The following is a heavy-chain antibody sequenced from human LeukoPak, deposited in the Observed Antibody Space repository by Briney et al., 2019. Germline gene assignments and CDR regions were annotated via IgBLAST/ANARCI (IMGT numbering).Heavy chain of an antibody. CDR1: GGAISSGGYY. CDR2: IYYSGRT. V-gene: IGHV4-31*03. J-gene: IGHJ4*02. D-gene: IGHD3-9*01. CDR3: SRQNATYDILTGFDY. Sequence: SETLSLTCTVSGGAISSGGYYWSWILQHPGKGLEWIGYIYYSGRTYYNPSLKSRVTISVDTSKNQFSLKLSSVTAADTAVYYFSRQNATYDILTGFDYWGQGTLVTVSS.